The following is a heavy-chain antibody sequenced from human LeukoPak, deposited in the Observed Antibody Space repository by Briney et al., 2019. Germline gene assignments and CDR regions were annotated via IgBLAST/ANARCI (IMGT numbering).Heavy chain of an antibody. V-gene: IGHV4-30-2*01. Sequence: SETLSLTCAVCGGSISSGGYSWSWIRQPPGKGLEWIGYIYHSGSTYYNPSLKSRVTISVDRSKNQFSLKLSSVTAADTAVYYCARAPLEPYYFDYWGQGTLVTVSS. J-gene: IGHJ4*02. CDR1: GGSISSGGYS. D-gene: IGHD1-1*01. CDR2: IYHSGST. CDR3: ARAPLEPYYFDY.